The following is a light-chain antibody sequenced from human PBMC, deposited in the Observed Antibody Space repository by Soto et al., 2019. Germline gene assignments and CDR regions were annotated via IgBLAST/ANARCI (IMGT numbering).Light chain of an antibody. CDR1: SSDVGGYNY. J-gene: IGLJ1*01. CDR3: SSYAGSNSEV. V-gene: IGLV2-8*01. Sequence: SVLTQPPSASGSPGQSVTISCTGTSSDVGGYNYVSWYQQHPGKAPKLMIYEVSKRPSGVPDRFSGSKSGNTASLTVSGLQAEDEADYYCSSYAGSNSEVFGTGTKVTVL. CDR2: EVS.